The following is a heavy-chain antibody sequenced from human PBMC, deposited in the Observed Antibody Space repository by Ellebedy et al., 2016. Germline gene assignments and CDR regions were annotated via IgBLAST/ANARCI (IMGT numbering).Heavy chain of an antibody. V-gene: IGHV3-7*01. CDR2: IKQDGSEK. D-gene: IGHD6-13*01. CDR3: ARDVYSSSWYGLYYFDY. J-gene: IGHJ4*02. CDR1: GFTFSSYW. Sequence: GGSLRLSCAASGFTFSSYWMSWVRQAPGKGLEWVANIKQDGSEKYYVDSVKGRFTISRDNAKNSLYLQMNSLRAEDTAVYYCARDVYSSSWYGLYYFDYWGQGTLVTVSS.